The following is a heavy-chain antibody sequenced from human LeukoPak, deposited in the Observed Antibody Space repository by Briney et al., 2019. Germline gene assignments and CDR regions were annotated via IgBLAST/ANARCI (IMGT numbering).Heavy chain of an antibody. Sequence: GGSLRLSCAASGFTFSSYAMNWVRQAPGQGLEWVSSISLTSNDIYYAAPVRGRFIISRDNAKNLLSLQMNSLRAEDTALYYCARGDTSLQRNDALDIWGQGTMVSVSS. CDR2: ISLTSNDI. D-gene: IGHD2/OR15-2a*01. J-gene: IGHJ3*02. CDR1: GFTFSSYA. CDR3: ARGDTSLQRNDALDI. V-gene: IGHV3-21*01.